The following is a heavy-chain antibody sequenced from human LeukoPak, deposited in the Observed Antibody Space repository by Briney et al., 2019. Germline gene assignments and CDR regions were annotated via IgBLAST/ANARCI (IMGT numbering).Heavy chain of an antibody. CDR3: ARNTEYSSSSGSVDY. D-gene: IGHD6-6*01. CDR1: GGSISSYY. CDR2: IYTSGST. V-gene: IGHV4-4*07. J-gene: IGHJ4*02. Sequence: PSETLSLTCTVSGGSISSYYWSWIRQPAGKGLEWIGRIYTSGSTNYNPSLKSRVTISVDTSKNQFSLKLSSVTAADTAVYYCARNTEYSSSSGSVDYWGQGTLVTVSS.